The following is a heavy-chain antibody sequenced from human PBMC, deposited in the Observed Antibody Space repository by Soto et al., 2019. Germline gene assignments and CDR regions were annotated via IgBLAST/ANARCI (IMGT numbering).Heavy chain of an antibody. CDR2: IYHSGST. V-gene: IGHV4-4*02. CDR1: GGSISSSNW. D-gene: IGHD3-10*01. Sequence: QVQLQESGPGLVKPSGTLSLTCAVSGGSISSSNWWSWVRQPPGKGLQWIGEIYHSGSTNYIPSLQRRVTLSVDKSRNQFSLKLSAVTAADTAVYYCARRWGEGRVDSWGQGTLVTVSS. J-gene: IGHJ4*02. CDR3: ARRWGEGRVDS.